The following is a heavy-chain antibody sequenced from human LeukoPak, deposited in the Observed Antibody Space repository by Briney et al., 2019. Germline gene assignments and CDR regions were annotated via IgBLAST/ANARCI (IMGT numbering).Heavy chain of an antibody. CDR3: ARDRLANEGLQLYDF. CDR2: ISGTGYSI. V-gene: IGHV3-11*04. Sequence: KPVRSLRLSCAASGFMFSDYSVGWLRQAPGKGLEWISHISGTGYSIYSADSVKGRFTISRDTAKTSVFLQMDSLRAEDTGVYFCARDRLANEGLQLYDFWGQGTLVTVSS. CDR1: GFMFSDYS. J-gene: IGHJ4*02. D-gene: IGHD5-24*01.